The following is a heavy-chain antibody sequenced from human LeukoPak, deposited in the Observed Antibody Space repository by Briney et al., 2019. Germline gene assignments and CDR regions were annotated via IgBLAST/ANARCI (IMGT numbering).Heavy chain of an antibody. Sequence: SGPTLVKATQTLTLTCTFSGFSLSTSGVGVGWIRQPPGKALEWLALIFWDDDKRYSPSLKSRLTITEDTSKNQVVLTMTNMDPVDTGTYYCAHTTAYFNILTGFDYWGQGTLVTVSS. D-gene: IGHD3-9*01. CDR1: GFSLSTSGVG. CDR3: AHTTAYFNILTGFDY. CDR2: IFWDDDK. J-gene: IGHJ4*02. V-gene: IGHV2-5*02.